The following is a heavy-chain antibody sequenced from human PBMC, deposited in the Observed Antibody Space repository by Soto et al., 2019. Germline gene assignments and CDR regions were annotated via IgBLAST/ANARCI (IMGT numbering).Heavy chain of an antibody. V-gene: IGHV4-30-4*01. CDR3: ASSTTVTTHYYYGMDV. Sequence: QVQLQESGPGLVKPSQTLSLTCTVSGGSISSGDYYWSWIRQPPGKGPEWIGYIYYSGSTYYNPSLKSRVTISVDTSKNQFSLKLSSVTAADTAVYYCASSTTVTTHYYYGMDVWGQGTTVTVSS. CDR2: IYYSGST. CDR1: GGSISSGDYY. D-gene: IGHD4-17*01. J-gene: IGHJ6*02.